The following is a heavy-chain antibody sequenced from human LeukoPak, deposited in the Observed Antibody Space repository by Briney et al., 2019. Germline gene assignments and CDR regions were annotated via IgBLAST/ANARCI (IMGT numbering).Heavy chain of an antibody. Sequence: GSLRLSCAASGSTFSSYDMSWVRQAPEKGLEWVSAISGSGGSTYYADSVKGRFTISRDNSKNTLYLQMNSLRAEDTAVYYCAKSDFWSGYYSKKEAYFDYWGQGTLVTVSS. CDR2: ISGSGGST. CDR3: AKSDFWSGYYSKKEAYFDY. CDR1: GSTFSSYD. J-gene: IGHJ4*02. V-gene: IGHV3-23*01. D-gene: IGHD3-3*01.